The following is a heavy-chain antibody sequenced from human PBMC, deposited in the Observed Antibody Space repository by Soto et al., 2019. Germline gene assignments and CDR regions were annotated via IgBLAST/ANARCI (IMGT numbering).Heavy chain of an antibody. CDR3: ARGGDSSGYGGGAFDI. CDR2: IYYSGST. J-gene: IGHJ3*02. CDR1: GGSISSGGYY. D-gene: IGHD3-22*01. V-gene: IGHV4-31*03. Sequence: SETLSLTCTVSGGSISSGGYYWSWIHQHPGKGLEWIGYIYYSGSTYYNPSLKSRVTISVDTSKNQFSLKLSSVTAADTAVYYCARGGDSSGYGGGAFDIWGQGTMVT.